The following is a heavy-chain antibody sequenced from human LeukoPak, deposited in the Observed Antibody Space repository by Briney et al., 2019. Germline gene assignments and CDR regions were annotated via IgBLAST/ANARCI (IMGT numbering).Heavy chain of an antibody. V-gene: IGHV1-69*02. J-gene: IGHJ4*02. D-gene: IGHD2-2*01. CDR2: IIPILGIA. CDR1: GGTFSSYT. Sequence: ASVKVSCKASGGTFSSYTISWVRQAPGQGLEWMGRIIPILGIANYAQKFQGRVTITADKSTSTAYMELSSLRSEDTAVCYCASDIVVVPAARSNPLDYWGQGTLVTVSS. CDR3: ASDIVVVPAARSNPLDY.